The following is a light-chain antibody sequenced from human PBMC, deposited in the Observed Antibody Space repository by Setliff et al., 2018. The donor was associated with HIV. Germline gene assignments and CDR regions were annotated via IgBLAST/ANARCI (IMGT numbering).Light chain of an antibody. CDR2: DVR. J-gene: IGLJ1*01. CDR3: CSYAGTSTYI. CDR1: SSDVGAYNY. Sequence: QPALTQPRSVSGSPGQSITFSCTGSSSDVGAYNYVSWYQQHPGRAPKLIIYDVRKRPSGVPDRFSGSKSGDTASLTISGLQSEDEADYFCCSYAGTSTYIFGTGTKVTVL. V-gene: IGLV2-11*01.